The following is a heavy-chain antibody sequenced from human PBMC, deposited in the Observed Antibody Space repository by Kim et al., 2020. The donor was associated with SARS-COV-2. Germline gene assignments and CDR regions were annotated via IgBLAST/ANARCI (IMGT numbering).Heavy chain of an antibody. CDR1: GFTFGDYA. CDR3: AKDMPRYSSSWYHPDY. Sequence: GGSLRLSCAASGFTFGDYAMHWVRQAPGKGLEWVSGISWNSGSIGYADSVKGRFTISRDNAKNSLYLQMNSLRAEDTALYYCAKDMPRYSSSWYHPDYWGQGTLVTVSS. CDR2: ISWNSGSI. J-gene: IGHJ4*02. V-gene: IGHV3-9*01. D-gene: IGHD6-13*01.